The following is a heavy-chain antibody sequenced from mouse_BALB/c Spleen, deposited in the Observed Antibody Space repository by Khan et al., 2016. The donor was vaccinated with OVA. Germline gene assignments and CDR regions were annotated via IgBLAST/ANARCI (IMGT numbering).Heavy chain of an antibody. D-gene: IGHD1-2*01. CDR2: IFPNTGDT. Sequence: VQLKQSGPELVKPGASVKISCKASGYTFTDYNMVWVKQRQGESLEWIGYIFPNTGDTGYNQKFKTKATLTVDVSSSTAYMELRSLTSEDSAVYFCSRSGYGSFGYWGQGTLVTVSA. CDR3: SRSGYGSFGY. V-gene: IGHV1S29*02. J-gene: IGHJ3*01. CDR1: GYTFTDYN.